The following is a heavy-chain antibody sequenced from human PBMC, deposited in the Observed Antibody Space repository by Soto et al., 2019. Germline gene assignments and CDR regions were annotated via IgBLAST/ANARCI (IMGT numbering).Heavy chain of an antibody. CDR1: GFTFSSYW. Sequence: EVQLVESGGGLVQPGGSLRLSCVASGFTFSSYWMSWVRQAPGKGLEWVANIKQDGSEKYYVDSVKGRFTISRDNAKNSLYLQMNSLRAEDTAVYYCARVVVVVAPDWFDPWGQGTLVTVSS. CDR3: ARVVVVVAPDWFDP. CDR2: IKQDGSEK. J-gene: IGHJ5*02. V-gene: IGHV3-7*01. D-gene: IGHD2-2*01.